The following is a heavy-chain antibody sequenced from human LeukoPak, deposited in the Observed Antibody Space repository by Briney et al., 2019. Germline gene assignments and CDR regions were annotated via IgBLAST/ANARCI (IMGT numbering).Heavy chain of an antibody. J-gene: IGHJ4*02. CDR3: ATMTTVTSFDY. CDR2: IYYSGST. V-gene: IGHV4-59*01. CDR1: GGSISSYY. Sequence: SETLSLTCTVSGGSISSYYWSRIRQPPGKGLEWIGYIYYSGSTNYNPSLKSRVTISVDTSKNQFSLKLSSVTAADTAVYYCATMTTVTSFDYWGQGTLVTVSS. D-gene: IGHD4-17*01.